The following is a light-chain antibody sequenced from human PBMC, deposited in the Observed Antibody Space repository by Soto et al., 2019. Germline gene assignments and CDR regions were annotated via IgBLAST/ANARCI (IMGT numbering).Light chain of an antibody. CDR3: QQRSNWPPIT. Sequence: VLTQSPGTLSLSPGESATLSCRASQSVSNNLAWYQQKPGQAPRLLIYDASNRATGIPARFSGSGSGTDFTLTISSLEPEDFAVYYCQQRSNWPPITFGQGTRLEI. CDR2: DAS. CDR1: QSVSNN. J-gene: IGKJ5*01. V-gene: IGKV3-11*01.